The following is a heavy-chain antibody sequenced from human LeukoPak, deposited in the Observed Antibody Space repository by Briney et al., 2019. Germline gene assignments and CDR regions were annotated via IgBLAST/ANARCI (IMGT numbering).Heavy chain of an antibody. CDR1: GFTVSSNY. D-gene: IGHD2-15*01. CDR2: IYSGGST. J-gene: IGHJ4*02. Sequence: PGGSLRLSCAASGFTVSSNYMSWVRQAPGKGLEWVSVIYSGGSTYYADPVKGRFTISRDNSKNTLYLQMNSLRAEDTAVYYCASGMVVELIDYWGQGTLVTVSS. CDR3: ASGMVVELIDY. V-gene: IGHV3-66*01.